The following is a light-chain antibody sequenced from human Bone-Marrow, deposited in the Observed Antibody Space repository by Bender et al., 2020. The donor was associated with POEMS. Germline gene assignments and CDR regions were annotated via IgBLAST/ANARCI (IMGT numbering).Light chain of an antibody. Sequence: QSVLTQPPSASATPGQRVSISCSGSRSNIGSNTVNWYQQLPGTAPKRLIYNDTQRPSGVPDRFSGSKSVTSASLAITGLQAEDEADYFCQSYDNSLSGSLFGGGTKLTVL. CDR1: RSNIGSNT. J-gene: IGLJ3*02. CDR2: NDT. CDR3: QSYDNSLSGSL. V-gene: IGLV1-44*01.